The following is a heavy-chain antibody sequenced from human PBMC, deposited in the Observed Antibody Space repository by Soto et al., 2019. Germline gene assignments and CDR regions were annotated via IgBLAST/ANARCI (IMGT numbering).Heavy chain of an antibody. D-gene: IGHD2-21*01. CDR1: GGTFSSYT. CDR2: IIPILGIA. J-gene: IGHJ4*02. CDR3: XXXXXNSH. V-gene: IGHV1-69*02. Sequence: QVQLVQSGAEVKKPGSSVKVSCKASGGTFSSYTISWVRQAPGQGLEWMGRIIPILGIANYAQKFQGRVTXXXXXXXXXXXXXXXXXXXXXXXXXXXXXXXXNSHWGQGTLVTVSS.